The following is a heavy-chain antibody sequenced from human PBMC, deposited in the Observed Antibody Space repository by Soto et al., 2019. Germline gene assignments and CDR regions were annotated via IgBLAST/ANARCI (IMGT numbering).Heavy chain of an antibody. J-gene: IGHJ6*02. CDR2: IYRGGST. CDR3: ARDVSVRLDYYDSSGFPSGYYYGMDV. D-gene: IGHD3-22*01. V-gene: IGHV4-30-2*01. Sequence: PSETLSLTCAVSGGSISSGDYSWSWIRQPPGKGLEWIGYIYRGGSTYFNPSLKSRVTISVDRSKNQLSLKLNSVTAADTVVYFCARDVSVRLDYYDSSGFPSGYYYGMDVWGQGTTVTV. CDR1: GGSISSGDYS.